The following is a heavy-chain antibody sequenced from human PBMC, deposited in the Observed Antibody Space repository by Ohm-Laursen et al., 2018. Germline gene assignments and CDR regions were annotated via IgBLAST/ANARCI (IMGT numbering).Heavy chain of an antibody. CDR3: VREVATRGLRHFDF. V-gene: IGHV3-74*01. J-gene: IGHJ4*02. Sequence: SLRLSCTAGGFTFSNYWMHWVRQAPGKGLVWVSNIKTDGSSLDYGDSVRGRFTISRDNAKNTLFLQMNGLRAEDTAVYYCVREVATRGLRHFDFWGQGALVTVSS. CDR1: GFTFSNYW. D-gene: IGHD4-17*01. CDR2: IKTDGSSL.